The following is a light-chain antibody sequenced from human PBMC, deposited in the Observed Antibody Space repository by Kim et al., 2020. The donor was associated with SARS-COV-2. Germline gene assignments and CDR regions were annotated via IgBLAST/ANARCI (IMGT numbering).Light chain of an antibody. V-gene: IGLV3-1*01. CDR2: QDT. Sequence: SLAAGQTSPITCSGEKLGDKYSSWYQQQPGQAPVLVIYQDTKRPSGIPERFAGSNSGNTATLTISGAQAMDEADYYCQAWDNTWVFGGGTQLTVL. CDR3: QAWDNTWV. CDR1: KLGDKY. J-gene: IGLJ3*02.